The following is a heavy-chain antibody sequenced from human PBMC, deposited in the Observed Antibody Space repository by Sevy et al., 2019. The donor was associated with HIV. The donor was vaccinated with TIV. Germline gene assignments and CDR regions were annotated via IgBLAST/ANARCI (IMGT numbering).Heavy chain of an antibody. CDR3: AKGLGYCTNGVCYFPTNYYFDY. CDR1: GYTFSSYA. D-gene: IGHD2-8*01. V-gene: IGHV3-23*01. Sequence: GESLKISCAASGYTFSSYAMSWVRQAPGKGLEWVSAISGSGGSTYYADSVKGRFTISRDNSKNTLYLQMNSLRAEDTAVYYCAKGLGYCTNGVCYFPTNYYFDYWGQGTLVTVSS. J-gene: IGHJ4*02. CDR2: ISGSGGST.